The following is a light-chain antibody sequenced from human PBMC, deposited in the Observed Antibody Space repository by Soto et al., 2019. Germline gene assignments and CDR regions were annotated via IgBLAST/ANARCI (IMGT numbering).Light chain of an antibody. J-gene: IGKJ3*01. Sequence: DIVMTQSRLSLPVTPGEPASISCRSSQSLLHSNGHNYLDWYLKKPGQSPQLLMYLGSNRPSGVPDRFSVRGSGTDFTLKLSRVEAADVGVYYCKQALQTPLTFGPGTKLEI. CDR2: LGS. CDR3: KQALQTPLT. V-gene: IGKV2-28*01. CDR1: QSLLHSNGHNY.